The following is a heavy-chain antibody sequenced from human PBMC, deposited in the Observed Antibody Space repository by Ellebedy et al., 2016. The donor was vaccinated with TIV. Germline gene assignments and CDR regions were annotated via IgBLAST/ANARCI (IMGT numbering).Heavy chain of an antibody. CDR3: ARVRGTYAYGMDV. CDR2: IGTTGNTV. Sequence: GESLKISCAASGLTFSSHSMNWVRQAPGKGLEWVSCIGTTGNTVYYADSVKGRFTISRDKAMNSLYLEMNSLRDEDTAVYYCARVRGTYAYGMDVWGQGTTVTVSS. D-gene: IGHD3-16*01. CDR1: GLTFSSHS. V-gene: IGHV3-48*02. J-gene: IGHJ6*02.